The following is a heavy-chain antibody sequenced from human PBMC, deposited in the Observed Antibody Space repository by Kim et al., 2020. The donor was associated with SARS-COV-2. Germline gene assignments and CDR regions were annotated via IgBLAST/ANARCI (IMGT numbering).Heavy chain of an antibody. CDR2: TYYRSKWYN. Sequence: SQTLSLTCAISGDSVSSNSAAWNWIRQSPSRGLEWLGRTYYRSKWYNDYAVSVKSRITINPDTSKNQFSLQLNSVTPEDTAVYYCARVYSSGWYSRSGAFDIWGQGTMVTVSS. D-gene: IGHD6-19*01. J-gene: IGHJ3*02. CDR3: ARVYSSGWYSRSGAFDI. V-gene: IGHV6-1*01. CDR1: GDSVSSNSAA.